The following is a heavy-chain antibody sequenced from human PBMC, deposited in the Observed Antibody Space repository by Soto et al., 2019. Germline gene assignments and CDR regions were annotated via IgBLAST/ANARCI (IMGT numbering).Heavy chain of an antibody. J-gene: IGHJ4*02. CDR3: ARLWSEREPNFDH. CDR2: IRSKANSYAT. D-gene: IGHD1-26*01. V-gene: IGHV3-73*02. CDR1: GFTFSGSA. Sequence: EVQLVESGGGLVQPGGSLKLSCAASGFTFSGSAMHWVRQASGKGLEWVGRIRSKANSYATVYAASVKGRFTISRDDSKDTAYLQMNCLKTEDTAVYYCARLWSEREPNFDHWGQGTLVTVSS.